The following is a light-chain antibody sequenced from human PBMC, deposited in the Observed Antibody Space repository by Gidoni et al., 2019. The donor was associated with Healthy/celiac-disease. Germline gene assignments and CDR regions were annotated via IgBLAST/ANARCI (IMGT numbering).Light chain of an antibody. J-gene: IGKJ2*01. Sequence: EIVMTQSPATLSVSPGERATLSCRARQSVNSNLAWYHQKPGQAPRLLIYGASTRATGIPARFSGSGSGTEFTLTISSLQSEDFAVYYCQQYNNWPYTFGQGTKLEIK. CDR2: GAS. CDR1: QSVNSN. V-gene: IGKV3-15*01. CDR3: QQYNNWPYT.